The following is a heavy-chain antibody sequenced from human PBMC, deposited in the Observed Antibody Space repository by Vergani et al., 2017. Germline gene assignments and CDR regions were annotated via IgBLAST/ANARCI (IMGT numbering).Heavy chain of an antibody. Sequence: QVQLQESGPGLVKPSETLSLTCAVSGYSISSGYYWGWIRQPPGKGLEWIGSIYHSGSTYYNPSLKSRVTISVDTSKNQFSLKLSSVTAADTDVYYCARVGVRGVPFDYWGQGTLVTVSS. V-gene: IGHV4-38-2*01. D-gene: IGHD3-10*01. CDR1: GYSISSGYY. CDR3: ARVGVRGVPFDY. CDR2: IYHSGST. J-gene: IGHJ4*02.